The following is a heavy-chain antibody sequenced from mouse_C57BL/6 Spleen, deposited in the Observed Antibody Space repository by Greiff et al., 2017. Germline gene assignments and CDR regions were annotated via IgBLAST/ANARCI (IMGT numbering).Heavy chain of an antibody. V-gene: IGHV1-55*01. CDR2: IYPGSGST. J-gene: IGHJ3*01. CDR3: ARSDRPYDWFAY. D-gene: IGHD2-3*01. CDR1: GYTFTSYW. Sequence: QVQLKQPGAELVKPGASVKMSCKASGYTFTSYWITWVKQRPGQGLEWIGDIYPGSGSTNYNEKFKSKATLTVDTSSSTAYMQLSSLTSEDSAVYYCARSDRPYDWFAYWGQGTLVTVSA.